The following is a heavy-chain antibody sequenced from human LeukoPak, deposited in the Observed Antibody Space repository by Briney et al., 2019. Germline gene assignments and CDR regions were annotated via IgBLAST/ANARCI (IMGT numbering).Heavy chain of an antibody. V-gene: IGHV3-23*01. CDR3: ARDQEGSGAYPHFHS. CDR1: GFTFKSYA. CDR2: ISGFGGNT. D-gene: IGHD3-10*01. Sequence: GGSLRLSCAASGFTFKSYAMSWIRQAPGKGLEWVSGISGFGGNTFSPDSARGRFTISRDNSKNTLYLQMNSLRNEDSAVYYCARDQEGSGAYPHFHSWGQGTLVTVSS. J-gene: IGHJ4*02.